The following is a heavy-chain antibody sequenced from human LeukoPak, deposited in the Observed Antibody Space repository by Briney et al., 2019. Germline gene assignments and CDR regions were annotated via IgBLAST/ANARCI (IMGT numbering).Heavy chain of an antibody. Sequence: GGSLRLSCAASGFTFSSYAMSWVRQAPGKGLEWVSAISGSGGTTFYADSVKGRFTISRDNSKNTMDLQMNSLRAEDTAVYYCAKGIYERSGHYQYYFDCWGQGTLVTVSS. CDR3: AKGIYERSGHYQYYFDC. V-gene: IGHV3-23*01. CDR1: GFTFSSYA. J-gene: IGHJ4*02. D-gene: IGHD3-22*01. CDR2: ISGSGGTT.